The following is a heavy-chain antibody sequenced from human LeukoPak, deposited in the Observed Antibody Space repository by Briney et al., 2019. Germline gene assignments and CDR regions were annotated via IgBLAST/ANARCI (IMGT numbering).Heavy chain of an antibody. V-gene: IGHV4-34*01. CDR3: ASDSQSSVYYF. CDR2: VNRWGST. Sequence: PSETLSLTCAAYGGSFSLYHWSWIRQSPGKGLEWIGEVNRWGSTNYNPSLKSRVTISVDTSKNQFSLNLRSLTAADTAVYYCASDSQSSVYYFWGQGALVTVSS. CDR1: GGSFSLYH. D-gene: IGHD6-25*01. J-gene: IGHJ4*02.